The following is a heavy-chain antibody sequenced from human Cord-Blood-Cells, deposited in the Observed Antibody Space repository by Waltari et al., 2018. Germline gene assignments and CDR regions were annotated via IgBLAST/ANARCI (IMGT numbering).Heavy chain of an antibody. CDR1: GFTVSSNY. J-gene: IGHJ3*02. V-gene: IGHV3-53*01. Sequence: EVQLVESGGGWIQPGGSLRLSCEASGFTVSSNYMSWVRQAPGKGLEWVSVIYSGGSTYYADSVKGRFTISRDNSKNTLYLQMNSLRAEDTAVYYCARAGSYYAFDIWGQGTMVTVSS. CDR3: ARAGSYYAFDI. D-gene: IGHD1-26*01. CDR2: IYSGGST.